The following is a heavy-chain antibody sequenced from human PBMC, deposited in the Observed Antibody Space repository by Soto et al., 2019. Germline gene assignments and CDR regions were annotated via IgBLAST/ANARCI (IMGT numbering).Heavy chain of an antibody. CDR2: SIPIFGTP. CDR1: GCSFSSYA. D-gene: IGHD6-6*01. CDR3: AREYRSSSGRFDN. Sequence: HVQLVQSGAEVQKPGSSVKVSCKASGCSFSSYAISWVRQAPGQGPEWMGGSIPIFGTPSYAQKFQGRVTITADESTSTAYMELSSLRSEDTAVYYCAREYRSSSGRFDNWGQGTLVTVS. V-gene: IGHV1-69*01. J-gene: IGHJ4*02.